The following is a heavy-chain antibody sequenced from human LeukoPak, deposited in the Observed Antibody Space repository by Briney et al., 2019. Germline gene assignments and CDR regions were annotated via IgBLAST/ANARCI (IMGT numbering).Heavy chain of an antibody. J-gene: IGHJ4*02. CDR3: ARERGYGRRSARFFDY. CDR1: GGSINSYY. D-gene: IGHD3-10*01. V-gene: IGHV4-59*12. Sequence: SETLSLTCTVSGGSINSYYWSWIRQPPGKGLEWIGYIYYSGSTNYNPSLKSRVTISVDTSKNQFSLKLSSVTAADTAVYYCARERGYGRRSARFFDYWGQGTLVTVSS. CDR2: IYYSGST.